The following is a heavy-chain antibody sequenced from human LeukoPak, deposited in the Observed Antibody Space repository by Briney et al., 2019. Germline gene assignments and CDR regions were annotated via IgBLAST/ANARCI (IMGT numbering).Heavy chain of an antibody. Sequence: QPGGSLRPSCEASGFMFGGYSMTWVRQAPGKGLEWVSTLSGSGITTYYADSVKGRFTISRDNSKNTLYLQMNSLRAEDTAVYYCAKGIYSSGWSYFDYWGHGTLVTVSS. CDR3: AKGIYSSGWSYFDY. J-gene: IGHJ4*01. D-gene: IGHD6-19*01. CDR2: LSGSGITT. V-gene: IGHV3-23*01. CDR1: GFMFGGYS.